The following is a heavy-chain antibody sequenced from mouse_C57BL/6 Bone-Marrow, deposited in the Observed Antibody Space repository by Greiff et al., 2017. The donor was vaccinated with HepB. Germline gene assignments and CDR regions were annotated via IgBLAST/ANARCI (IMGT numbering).Heavy chain of an antibody. CDR3: ASGYYGSSYNYFDY. J-gene: IGHJ2*01. CDR1: GFTFSDYG. V-gene: IGHV5-17*01. CDR2: ISSGSSTI. Sequence: EVHLVESGGGLVKPGGSLKLSCAASGFTFSDYGMHWVRQAPEKGLEWVAYISSGSSTIYYADTVKGRFTISRDNAKNTLFLQMTSLRAEDTAMYYCASGYYGSSYNYFDYWGQGTTLTVSS. D-gene: IGHD1-1*01.